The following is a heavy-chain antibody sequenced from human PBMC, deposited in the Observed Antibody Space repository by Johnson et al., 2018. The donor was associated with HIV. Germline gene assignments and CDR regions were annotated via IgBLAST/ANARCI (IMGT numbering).Heavy chain of an antibody. J-gene: IGHJ3*02. D-gene: IGHD6-19*01. CDR2: ISHDGSNR. CDR3: ARDREYGLAWGWALEI. Sequence: VQLLESGGGVVQPGRSLRLSCAASGFTFSYYAMHWVRQAPGKGLEWMAVISHDGSNRYYADSVKGRLTISRDNSKNTLYLQTNSLRGEDTAVYYCARDREYGLAWGWALEIWGQGTMVTVSS. V-gene: IGHV3-30*01. CDR1: GFTFSYYA.